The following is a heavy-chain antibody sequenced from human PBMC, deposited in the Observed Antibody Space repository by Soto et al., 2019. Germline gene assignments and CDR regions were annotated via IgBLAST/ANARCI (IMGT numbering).Heavy chain of an antibody. D-gene: IGHD3-3*01. CDR3: AKDKQTGGYDSDFDS. CDR2: ITKGNA. V-gene: IGHV3-23*01. J-gene: IGHJ4*02. Sequence: GGSLRLSCAASGFTFATYGMGWVRQAPGKGLEWVSTITKGNAYYAASVKGRFTISRDNSKNTLYLQMSNLGAEDTALYYCAKDKQTGGYDSDFDSWGQGTLVTVSS. CDR1: GFTFATYG.